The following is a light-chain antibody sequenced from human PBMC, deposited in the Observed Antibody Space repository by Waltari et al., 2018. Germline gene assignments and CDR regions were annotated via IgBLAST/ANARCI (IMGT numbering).Light chain of an antibody. V-gene: IGKV1-39*01. J-gene: IGKJ1*01. CDR1: QSISTY. CDR3: QKSYTMPPT. CDR2: AAS. Sequence: DIQMTQSPSSLSASVGDRVTITCRATQSISTYLNWYQQKPGKAPKLLIYAASNLQSGVPSRFSGSGSGTVFTLTINSLQPEDFATYHCQKSYTMPPTFGQGTKVEIK.